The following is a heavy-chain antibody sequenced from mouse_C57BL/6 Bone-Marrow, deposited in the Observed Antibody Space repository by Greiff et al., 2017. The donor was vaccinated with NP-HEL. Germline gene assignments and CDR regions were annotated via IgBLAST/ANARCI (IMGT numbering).Heavy chain of an antibody. Sequence: QVQLQQSGPGLVQPSQSLSITCTVSGFSLTSYGVHWVRQSPGKGLEWLGVIWRGGSTDYNAAFMSRLSITKDNSKSQVFFKMNSLQADDTAIYYCDKKEGAYYGNAMDYWGQGTSVTVSS. J-gene: IGHJ4*01. V-gene: IGHV2-5*01. CDR3: DKKEGAYYGNAMDY. D-gene: IGHD2-10*01. CDR1: GFSLTSYG. CDR2: IWRGGST.